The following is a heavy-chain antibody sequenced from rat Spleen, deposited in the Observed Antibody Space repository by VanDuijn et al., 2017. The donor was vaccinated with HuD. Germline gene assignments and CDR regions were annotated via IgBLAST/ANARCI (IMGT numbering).Heavy chain of an antibody. CDR3: AREYYGYTYLPDY. CDR1: GFTFSDYY. V-gene: IGHV5-7*01. J-gene: IGHJ2*01. CDR2: ISSDGRRN. D-gene: IGHD1-9*01. Sequence: EVQLVESGGGLVQPGRSLKLSCAASGFTFSDYYMAWVRQAPTKGLEWVATISSDGRRNYYRDSVKGRFTISRDNAKNTQYLQMDSLRSEDTATYYCAREYYGYTYLPDYWGQGVMVTVSS.